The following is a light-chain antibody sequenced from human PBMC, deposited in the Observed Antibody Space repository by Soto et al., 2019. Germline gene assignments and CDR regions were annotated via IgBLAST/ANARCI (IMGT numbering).Light chain of an antibody. CDR1: QGISSY. J-gene: IGKJ4*01. V-gene: IGKV1-9*01. Sequence: DIQLTQSPSFLSASVGDRVTITCRASQGISSYLAWYQQKPGKAPKLLIYAASTLQSGVPSRFSGSGSGTEFTLTISGLQPEDFATYYCQQPNGLTFGGGTKVEIK. CDR2: AAS. CDR3: QQPNGLT.